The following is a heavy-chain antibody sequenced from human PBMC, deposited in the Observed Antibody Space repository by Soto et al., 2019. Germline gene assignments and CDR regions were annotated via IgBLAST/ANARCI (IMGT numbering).Heavy chain of an antibody. V-gene: IGHV3-48*01. CDR1: GFTFRNYG. CDR3: ARDQLYYNDISGRPLNAFDV. CDR2: IGIGSSTK. J-gene: IGHJ3*01. D-gene: IGHD3-22*01. Sequence: GGSLRLSCAASGFTFRNYGMNWVRQAPGKGLEWVSYIGIGSSTKYYADSVKGRFTISRYNAKNSLYLQMNSLRAEDTAVYYCARDQLYYNDISGRPLNAFDVWGQGTMVTVSS.